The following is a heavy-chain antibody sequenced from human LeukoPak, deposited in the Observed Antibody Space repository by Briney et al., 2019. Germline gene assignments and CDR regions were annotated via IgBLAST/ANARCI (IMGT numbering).Heavy chain of an antibody. D-gene: IGHD2-2*01. CDR2: MNEYGSEI. J-gene: IGHJ4*02. Sequence: GGSPRLSCAVSGFTFSGFSMSWVRQAPGKGLEWVAKMNEYGSEIFYVDSVKGRFTISRDNAKNSLYLQMNRLRAEDTAVYYCARPRGCSSSRCNNFDYWGQGTLVTVSS. V-gene: IGHV3-7*01. CDR1: GFTFSGFS. CDR3: ARPRGCSSSRCNNFDY.